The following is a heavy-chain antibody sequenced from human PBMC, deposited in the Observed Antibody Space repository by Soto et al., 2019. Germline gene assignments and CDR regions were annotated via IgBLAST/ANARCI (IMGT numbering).Heavy chain of an antibody. CDR1: GFTFSSYG. CDR2: IWYDGSNK. J-gene: IGHJ4*02. V-gene: IGHV3-33*01. CDR3: ARDRAYGSGWYGYFDY. Sequence: GGSLRLSCAASGFTFSSYGMHGVRQAPGKGLEWVAVIWYDGSNKYYGDSVKGRFTISRDNSKNTLYLQMNSLRAEDTAVYYCARDRAYGSGWYGYFDYWGQGTLVTVSS. D-gene: IGHD6-19*01.